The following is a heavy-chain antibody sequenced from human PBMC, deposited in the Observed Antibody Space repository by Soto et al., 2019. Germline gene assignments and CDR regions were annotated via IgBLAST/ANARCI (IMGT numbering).Heavy chain of an antibody. V-gene: IGHV1-2*04. J-gene: IGHJ6*02. CDR1: GYTFTGYY. D-gene: IGHD2-2*01. CDR2: INPNSGGT. Sequence: ASVKVSCKASGYTFTGYYMHWVRQAPGQGLEWMGWINPNSGGTNYAQKFQGWVTMTRDTSISTAYMELSRLRSDDTAVYYCARDIVLVPAAHYYYYYGMDVWGQGTTVTVS. CDR3: ARDIVLVPAAHYYYYYGMDV.